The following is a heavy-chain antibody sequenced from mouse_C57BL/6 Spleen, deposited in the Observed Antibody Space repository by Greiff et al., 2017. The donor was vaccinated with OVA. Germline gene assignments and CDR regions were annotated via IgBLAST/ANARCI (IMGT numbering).Heavy chain of an antibody. J-gene: IGHJ3*01. CDR2: IDPETGGT. CDR3: TRFRSWFAY. Sequence: QVQLQQSGAELVRPGASVTLSCKASGYTFTDYEMHWVKQTPVHGLEWIGAIDPETGGTAYNQKFKGKATLTADKSSSTAYMELRRLTSEDSAVYYCTRFRSWFAYWGQGTLVTVSA. CDR1: GYTFTDYE. V-gene: IGHV1-15*01.